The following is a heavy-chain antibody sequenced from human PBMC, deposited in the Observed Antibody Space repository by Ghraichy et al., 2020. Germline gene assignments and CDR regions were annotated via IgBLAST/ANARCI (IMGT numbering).Heavy chain of an antibody. D-gene: IGHD3-10*01. J-gene: IGHJ4*02. Sequence: GGSLRLSCAASGFSFSSSWMNWVRQAPGKGPEWVASIKEDGSQTYYEDSVKGRFTISRDNARNSLFLQMNSLRAEDTAVYYCVRHRNYNAFDYWGQGTLVTVSS. CDR3: VRHRNYNAFDY. CDR2: IKEDGSQT. V-gene: IGHV3-7*01. CDR1: GFSFSSSW.